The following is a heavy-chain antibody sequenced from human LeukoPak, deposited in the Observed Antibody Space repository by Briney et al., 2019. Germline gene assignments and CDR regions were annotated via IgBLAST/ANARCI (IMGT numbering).Heavy chain of an antibody. CDR1: GYSFVGYG. Sequence: ASVKVSCKASGYSFVGYGITWVRQAPGQGLEWMGWFNPENGNTNYAQKVQGRVTMTADTSTSTSYMELRSLRSDDTAVYYCAREHNSSWHQFDYWGQGTLVTVSS. CDR3: AREHNSSWHQFDY. D-gene: IGHD6-13*01. V-gene: IGHV1-18*01. CDR2: FNPENGNT. J-gene: IGHJ4*02.